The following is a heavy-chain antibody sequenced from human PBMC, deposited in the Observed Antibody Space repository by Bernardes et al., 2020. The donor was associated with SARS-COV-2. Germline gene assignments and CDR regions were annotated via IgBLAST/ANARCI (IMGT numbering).Heavy chain of an antibody. V-gene: IGHV5-51*01. Sequence: GESLKISCKGSGYSFTSYWIGWVRQMPGKGLEWMGIIYPGDSDTRYSPSFQGQVTISADKSISTAYLQWSSLKASDTAMYYCARHEGAIPSSSWSTGAFDIWGQGTMVTVSS. CDR1: GYSFTSYW. CDR3: ARHEGAIPSSSWSTGAFDI. J-gene: IGHJ3*02. CDR2: IYPGDSDT. D-gene: IGHD6-13*01.